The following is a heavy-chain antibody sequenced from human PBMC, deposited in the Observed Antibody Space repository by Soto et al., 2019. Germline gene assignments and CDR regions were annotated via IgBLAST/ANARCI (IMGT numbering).Heavy chain of an antibody. CDR2: SRDKPQGYST. D-gene: IGHD3-22*01. Sequence: LRLFCAGSGFTLRDHYIDWVRQAPGKGLEWVGRSRDKPQGYSTAYAASVKGRFTTSRDESKNSAYLQMNSLKTEDTAVYYCVRATYFSDSSGYTRCLDYWGQGTLVTVSS. J-gene: IGHJ4*02. CDR3: VRATYFSDSSGYTRCLDY. CDR1: GFTLRDHY. V-gene: IGHV3-72*01.